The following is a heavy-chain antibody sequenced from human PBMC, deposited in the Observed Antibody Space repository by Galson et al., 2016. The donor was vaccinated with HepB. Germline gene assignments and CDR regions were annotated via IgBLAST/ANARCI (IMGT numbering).Heavy chain of an antibody. Sequence: SLRLSCAASGFTFSSYAMSWVRQAPGKGLEWVSAISGSGGSTYYADSVKGRFTISRDNAKNTLFLQMNSLRAEDTAVFYCAKGSSSSSWYCYFDYWGQGTLVTVSS. CDR2: ISGSGGST. CDR3: AKGSSSSSWYCYFDY. V-gene: IGHV3-23*01. J-gene: IGHJ4*02. CDR1: GFTFSSYA. D-gene: IGHD6-13*01.